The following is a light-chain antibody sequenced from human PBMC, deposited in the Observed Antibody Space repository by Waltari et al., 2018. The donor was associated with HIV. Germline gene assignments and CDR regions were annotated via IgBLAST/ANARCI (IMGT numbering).Light chain of an antibody. CDR3: VLYMGSGIGV. V-gene: IGLV8-61*01. Sequence: QTVVTQEPSFSVSPGGTVTLTCGLSSGSVSTSYYPRWYQQTPGLAPRTLIYSTNTRSSGVPDRFSGSILGNKAALTITGAQADDESDYYCVLYMGSGIGVFGGGTKLTVL. J-gene: IGLJ2*01. CDR2: STN. CDR1: SGSVSTSYY.